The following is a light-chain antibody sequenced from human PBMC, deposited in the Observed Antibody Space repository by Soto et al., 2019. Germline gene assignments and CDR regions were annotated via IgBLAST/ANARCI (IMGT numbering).Light chain of an antibody. CDR3: QQNNKWPPVT. Sequence: IVMTQSPVTLSVSPGETATLSCRASQSVSRNLAWYQQKPGQAPRLLIYGASTRATGVPARFSGGGSGTEFTLTISSLQSEDFAFYYCQQNNKWPPVTFGGGTKVEIK. J-gene: IGKJ4*01. V-gene: IGKV3-15*01. CDR2: GAS. CDR1: QSVSRN.